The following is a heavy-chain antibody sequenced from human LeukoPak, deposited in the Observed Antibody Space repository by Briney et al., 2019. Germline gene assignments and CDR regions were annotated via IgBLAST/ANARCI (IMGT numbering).Heavy chain of an antibody. CDR2: INSGGGST. CDR1: GFTFSSSA. Sequence: SGGSLRLSCAASGFTFSSSAMSWVRQASGKGLEWVSAINSGGGSTYYTDSVKGRFTISRDNSKNTLYLQMNSLRAEDTAVFYCAKVRGTPYCANGVCSPYYDYAMEVWGEGSTVTVSS. J-gene: IGHJ6*04. D-gene: IGHD2-8*01. V-gene: IGHV3-23*01. CDR3: AKVRGTPYCANGVCSPYYDYAMEV.